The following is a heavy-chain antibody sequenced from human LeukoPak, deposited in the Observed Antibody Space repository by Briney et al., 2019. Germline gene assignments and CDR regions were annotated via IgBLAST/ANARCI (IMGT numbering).Heavy chain of an antibody. J-gene: IGHJ6*03. D-gene: IGHD4-17*01. CDR1: GYSFTSYW. CDR2: IYPGDSDT. Sequence: GESLKISCKGSGYSFTSYWIGWVRQMPGKGLEWMGIIYPGDSDTRYSPSFQGQVTISADKSISTAYLQWSSLKASGTAMYYCARHHTVTDENIYYYYYYMDVWGKGTTVTVSS. V-gene: IGHV5-51*01. CDR3: ARHHTVTDENIYYYYYYMDV.